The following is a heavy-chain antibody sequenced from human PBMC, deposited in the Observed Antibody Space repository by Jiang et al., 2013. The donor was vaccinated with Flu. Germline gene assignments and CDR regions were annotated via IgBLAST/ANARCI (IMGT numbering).Heavy chain of an antibody. V-gene: IGHV1-69*04. CDR1: GGTFSSYA. D-gene: IGHD2-2*01. Sequence: SGAEVKKPGSSVKVSCKASGGTFSSYAISWVRQAPGQGLEWMGRIIPILGIANYAQKFQGRVTITADKSTSTAYMELSSLRSEDTAVYYCARVTHCSSTSCYDYWGQGTLVTVSS. CDR2: IIPILGIA. J-gene: IGHJ4*02. CDR3: ARVTHCSSTSCYDY.